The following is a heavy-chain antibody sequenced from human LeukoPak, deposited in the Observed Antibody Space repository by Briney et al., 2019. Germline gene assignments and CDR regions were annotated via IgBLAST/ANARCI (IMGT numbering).Heavy chain of an antibody. V-gene: IGHV4-39*01. CDR3: ARYVVYGSGKYYFDY. Sequence: PSETLSLTCTVSGGSVSSTTYYWSWIRQPPGKGLEWIASINYSGSTYYNPSLRSRVTISVDTSENQFSLKLSSVTAADTAVYYCARYVVYGSGKYYFDYWGQGTLVTVSS. D-gene: IGHD3-10*01. CDR1: GGSVSSTTYY. J-gene: IGHJ4*02. CDR2: INYSGST.